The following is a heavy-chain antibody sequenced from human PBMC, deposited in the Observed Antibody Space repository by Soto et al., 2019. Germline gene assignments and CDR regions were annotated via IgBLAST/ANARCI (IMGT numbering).Heavy chain of an antibody. D-gene: IGHD6-25*01. CDR2: IWYDGSNK. J-gene: IGHJ6*02. CDR3: ARDLAALYYYGMDV. V-gene: IGHV3-33*01. Sequence: GGSLRLSCAASGFTFSSYGMHWVRQAPGKGLEWVAVIWYDGSNKYYADSVKGRFTISRDNSKNTLYLQMNSLRAEDTAVYYCARDLAALYYYGMDVWGQGTTVTVSS. CDR1: GFTFSSYG.